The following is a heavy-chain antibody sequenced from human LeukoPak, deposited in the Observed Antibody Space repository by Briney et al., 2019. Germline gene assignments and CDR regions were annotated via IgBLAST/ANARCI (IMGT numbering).Heavy chain of an antibody. Sequence: GGSLRLSCAASGLTFSTSAMSWVRQAPGKRLEWVSSISGSGGIAYYADSVKGRFTISRDNSNNTLSLQMSGLRVEDTAVYYCAKDGCPSCYFVYYYYGMDVWGQGTTVTVSS. V-gene: IGHV3-23*01. CDR1: GLTFSTSA. CDR2: ISGSGGIA. D-gene: IGHD2-2*01. CDR3: AKDGCPSCYFVYYYYGMDV. J-gene: IGHJ6*02.